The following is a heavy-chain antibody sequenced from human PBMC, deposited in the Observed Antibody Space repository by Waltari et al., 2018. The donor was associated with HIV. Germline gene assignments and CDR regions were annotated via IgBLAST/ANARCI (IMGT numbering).Heavy chain of an antibody. CDR1: GGSFSGYY. J-gene: IGHJ4*02. V-gene: IGHV4-34*01. CDR3: AILSDTRENY. Sequence: QVQLQQWGAGLLKPSETLSLTCAVYGGSFSGYYWSWIRQPPGKGLEWIGEINHSGSTNYNPSLKSRVTISVDTSKNQFSLKLSSVTAADTAVYYCAILSDTRENYWGQGTLVTVSS. D-gene: IGHD1-26*01. CDR2: INHSGST.